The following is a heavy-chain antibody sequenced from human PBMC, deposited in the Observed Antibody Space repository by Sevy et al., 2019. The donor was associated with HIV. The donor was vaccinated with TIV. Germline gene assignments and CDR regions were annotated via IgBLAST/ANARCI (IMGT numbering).Heavy chain of an antibody. CDR3: ARVTRNIVVVVAAIDY. J-gene: IGHJ4*02. Sequence: GGSLRLSCAASGFTFSDYYMSWIHQAPGKGLEWVSYISSSSSYTNYADSVKGRFTISRDNAKNSLYLQMNSLRAEDTAVYYCARVTRNIVVVVAAIDYWGQGTLVTVSS. V-gene: IGHV3-11*06. D-gene: IGHD2-15*01. CDR1: GFTFSDYY. CDR2: ISSSSSYT.